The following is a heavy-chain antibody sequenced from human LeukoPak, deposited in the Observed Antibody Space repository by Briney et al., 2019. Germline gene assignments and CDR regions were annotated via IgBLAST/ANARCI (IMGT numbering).Heavy chain of an antibody. J-gene: IGHJ6*03. V-gene: IGHV1-2*02. CDR2: INPNSGGT. CDR3: ARDFRRLRFLEWLSSYYYMDV. D-gene: IGHD3-3*01. Sequence: GASVKVSCTASGYTFTGYYMQWVRQAPGQGLEWMGWINPNSGGTNYAQKFQGRVTMTRDTSISTAYMELSRLRSDDTAVYYCARDFRRLRFLEWLSSYYYMDVWGKGTTVTVSS. CDR1: GYTFTGYY.